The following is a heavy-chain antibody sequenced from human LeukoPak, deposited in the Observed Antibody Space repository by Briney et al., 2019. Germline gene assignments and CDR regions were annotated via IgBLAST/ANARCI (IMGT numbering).Heavy chain of an antibody. CDR2: IYSGGST. CDR3: AREYSSSSGDY. Sequence: GGSLRLSCAASGFTVSSNYMSWVRQAPGKGPEWVSVIYSGGSTYYADSVKGRFTISRDNSKNTLYLQMNSLRAEDTAVYYCAREYSSSSGDYWGQGTLVTVSS. J-gene: IGHJ4*02. V-gene: IGHV3-66*01. CDR1: GFTVSSNY. D-gene: IGHD6-6*01.